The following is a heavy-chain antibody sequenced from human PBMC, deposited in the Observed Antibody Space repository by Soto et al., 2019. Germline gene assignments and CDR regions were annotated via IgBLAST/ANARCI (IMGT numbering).Heavy chain of an antibody. D-gene: IGHD2-15*01. CDR1: GFTFRGSA. CDR2: IRTKANSYAT. J-gene: IGHJ6*02. V-gene: IGHV3-73*02. CDR3: TGSLLAYCSGGKCHTDYYYYGMDV. Sequence: EVQLVESGGGLVQPGESLKLSCAASGFTFRGSAMHLVRQASGKGLEWVGRIRTKANSYATAYAASVPGRFTISRDDSKSTAYLQMNSLKTEDTAVYYCTGSLLAYCSGGKCHTDYYYYGMDVWGQGTAVTVSS.